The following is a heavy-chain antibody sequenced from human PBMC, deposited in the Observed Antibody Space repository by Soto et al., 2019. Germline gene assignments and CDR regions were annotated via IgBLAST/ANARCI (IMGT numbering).Heavy chain of an antibody. CDR3: ARFDYYYGMDV. V-gene: IGHV4-31*03. CDR2: IYYSGST. J-gene: IGHJ6*02. Sequence: QTLSLTCTVSGGSISSGGYYWSWIRQHPGKGLEWIGYIYYSGSTYYNPSLKSRVTISVDTSKNQFSLRLSSVTAADTAVYYCARFDYYYGMDVWGQGTTVTVSS. CDR1: GGSISSGGYY.